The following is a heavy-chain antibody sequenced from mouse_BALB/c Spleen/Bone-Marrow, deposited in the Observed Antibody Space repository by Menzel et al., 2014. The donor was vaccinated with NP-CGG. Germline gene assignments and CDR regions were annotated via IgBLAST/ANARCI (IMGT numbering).Heavy chain of an antibody. V-gene: IGHV1-9*01. CDR2: ILPGSGST. J-gene: IGHJ3*01. D-gene: IGHD2-1*01. Sequence: VQLQESGAELMKPGASVKISCKATGNTFSSYWIEWVKQRPGHGLEWIGEILPGSGSTNYNEKFKGKATFTADTSSNTAYMQLSSLTSEDSAVYYCAREDGNHVGFAYWGQGTLVTVSA. CDR3: AREDGNHVGFAY. CDR1: GNTFSSYW.